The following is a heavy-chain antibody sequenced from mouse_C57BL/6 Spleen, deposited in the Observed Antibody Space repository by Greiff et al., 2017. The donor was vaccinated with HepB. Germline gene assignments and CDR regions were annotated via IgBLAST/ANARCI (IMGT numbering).Heavy chain of an antibody. J-gene: IGHJ1*03. V-gene: IGHV5-17*01. Sequence: EVQLQESGGGLVKPGGSLKLSCAASGFTFSDYGMHWVRQAPEKGLEWVAYISSGSSTIYYADTVKGRFTISRDNAKNTLFLQMTSLRSEDTAMYYCARNWDVWYFDVWGTGTTVTVSS. D-gene: IGHD4-1*01. CDR1: GFTFSDYG. CDR3: ARNWDVWYFDV. CDR2: ISSGSSTI.